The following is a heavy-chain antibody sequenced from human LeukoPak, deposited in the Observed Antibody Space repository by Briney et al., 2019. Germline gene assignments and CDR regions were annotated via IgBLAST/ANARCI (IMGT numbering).Heavy chain of an antibody. CDR1: GFTFSSFE. Sequence: PGGSLRLSCAASGFTFSSFEMTWVRQAPGKGLDWLSYISTSGTTIYYADSVKGRFTISRDNAKNSLYLQMNSLRAEDTAVYYCARLDYSNYGAYYYYYMDVWGKGTTVTVSS. V-gene: IGHV3-48*03. D-gene: IGHD4-11*01. CDR3: ARLDYSNYGAYYYYYMDV. CDR2: ISTSGTTI. J-gene: IGHJ6*03.